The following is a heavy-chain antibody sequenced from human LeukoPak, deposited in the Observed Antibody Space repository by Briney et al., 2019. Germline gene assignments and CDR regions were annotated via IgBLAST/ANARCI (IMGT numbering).Heavy chain of an antibody. V-gene: IGHV3-74*01. J-gene: IGHJ4*02. CDR2: TNSDGSST. Sequence: HPGGSLRLSCAASGFTFSSYWIHCVPQSPGKGLVCVSRTNSDGSSTSYAASVKGRFTISRDNVKNTVYLQMNSLRAEDTAVYYCTRGGGGNSFGQFDSWGQGTLVTVSS. CDR1: GFTFSSYW. D-gene: IGHD5-18*01. CDR3: TRGGGGNSFGQFDS.